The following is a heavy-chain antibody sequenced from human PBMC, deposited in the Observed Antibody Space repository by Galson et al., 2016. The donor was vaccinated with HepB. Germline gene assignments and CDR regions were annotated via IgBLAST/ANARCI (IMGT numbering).Heavy chain of an antibody. CDR1: GASISGSTYY. Sequence: SETLSLTCTVSGASISGSTYYWGWIRQPPGKGLEWIASSYVGGSTYSDTSLRSRLTISFDPSKNHFSLRLSSVTAADTAVYYWSRAAITMIVRSGMDVWGQGTTVTVSS. CDR2: SYVGGST. CDR3: SRAAITMIVRSGMDV. D-gene: IGHD3-22*01. J-gene: IGHJ6*02. V-gene: IGHV4-39*02.